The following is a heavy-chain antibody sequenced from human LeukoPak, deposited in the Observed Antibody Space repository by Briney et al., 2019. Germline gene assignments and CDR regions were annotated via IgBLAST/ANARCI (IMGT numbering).Heavy chain of an antibody. D-gene: IGHD4-17*01. Sequence: GASVKVSCKASGYTFTSYYMHWVRQAPGQGLEWMGWISPYKGDRNYAQSLQGRVTMTTDTSTSTAYMEVRSLRSDDTAVYYCATEGGWQPTDYGDNVYWGQGTLVTVSS. J-gene: IGHJ4*02. CDR3: ATEGGWQPTDYGDNVY. CDR1: GYTFTSYY. CDR2: ISPYKGDR. V-gene: IGHV1-18*04.